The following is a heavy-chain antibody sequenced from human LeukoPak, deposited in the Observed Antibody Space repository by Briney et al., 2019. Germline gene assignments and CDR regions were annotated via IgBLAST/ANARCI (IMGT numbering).Heavy chain of an antibody. V-gene: IGHV4-61*02. D-gene: IGHD1-26*01. Sequence: PSQTLSLTCTVSGGPISSGSYYWSWIRQPAGKGLEWIGRIYTSGSTNYNPSLKSRVTISVDTSRNQFSLKLSSVTAADTAVYYCARDYSGSLAWGQGTLVTVSS. J-gene: IGHJ5*02. CDR2: IYTSGST. CDR1: GGPISSGSYY. CDR3: ARDYSGSLA.